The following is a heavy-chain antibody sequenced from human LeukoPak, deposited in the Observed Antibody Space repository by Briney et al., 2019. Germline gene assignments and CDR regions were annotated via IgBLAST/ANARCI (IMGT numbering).Heavy chain of an antibody. V-gene: IGHV4-59*11. CDR2: IYYSGST. CDR3: ARTSSGFRYGMDV. Sequence: SETLSLTCTVSGGSISSPYWTWIRQPPGKGLEWIGYIYYSGSTNYNPSLKSRVSISIDTSKNQFSLKLGSVTAADTAVYYCARTSSGFRYGMDVWGQGTTVIVSS. J-gene: IGHJ6*02. CDR1: GGSISSPY. D-gene: IGHD3-10*01.